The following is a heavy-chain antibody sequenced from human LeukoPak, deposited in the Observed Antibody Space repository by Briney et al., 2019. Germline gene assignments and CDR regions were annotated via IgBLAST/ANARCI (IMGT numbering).Heavy chain of an antibody. V-gene: IGHV4-39*07. CDR1: GGSISSSSYY. Sequence: SETLSLTCTVSGGSISSSSYYWGWIRQPPGKGLEWIGSIYYSGSTYYNPSLKSRVTISVDTSKNQFSIMVTSVTAADTAFYYCTRDGTGSGSYHHWGQGTLVTVSS. J-gene: IGHJ5*02. CDR2: IYYSGST. CDR3: TRDGTGSGSYHH. D-gene: IGHD3-10*01.